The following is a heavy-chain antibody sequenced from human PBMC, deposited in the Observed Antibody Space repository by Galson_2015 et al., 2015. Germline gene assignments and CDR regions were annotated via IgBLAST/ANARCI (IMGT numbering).Heavy chain of an antibody. D-gene: IGHD4-23*01. V-gene: IGHV3-48*04. CDR2: ISSSGSTI. CDR3: ARDSGGGVFDY. J-gene: IGHJ4*02. CDR1: GFTFSTFS. Sequence: SLRLSCAASGFTFSTFSMNWVRQAPGKGLEWVSYISSSGSTIYYADSVKGRFTISRDNAKNSLYLQMNSLRAEDTAVYYCARDSGGGVFDYWGQGTLVTVSS.